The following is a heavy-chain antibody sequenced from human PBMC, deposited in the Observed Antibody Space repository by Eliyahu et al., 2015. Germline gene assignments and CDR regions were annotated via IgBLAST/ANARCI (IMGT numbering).Heavy chain of an antibody. CDR3: ARDLHSSGSNWFDP. V-gene: IGHV3-21*01. D-gene: IGHD3-22*01. Sequence: EVQLVESGGGLVKPGGSLRLSCAASGFTFXSXSMNWVRQAPGKGLEWVSSISSSSSYIYYADSVKGRFTISRDNAKNSLYLQMNSLRAEDTAVYYCARDLHSSGSNWFDPWGQGTLVTVSS. CDR2: ISSSSSYI. CDR1: GFTFXSXS. J-gene: IGHJ5*02.